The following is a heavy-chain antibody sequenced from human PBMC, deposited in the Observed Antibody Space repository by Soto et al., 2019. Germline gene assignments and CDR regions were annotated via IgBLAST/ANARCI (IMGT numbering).Heavy chain of an antibody. CDR3: ARQLTTYYYDSSGYWQG. J-gene: IGHJ4*02. CDR1: GGSISSSSYY. V-gene: IGHV4-39*01. Sequence: SETLSLTCTVSGGSISSSSYYWGWIRQPPGKGLEWIGSIYYSGSTYYNPSLKSRVTISVDTSKNQSSLKLSSVIAADTAVYYCARQLTTYYYDSSGYWQGWGQGTLVTVSS. D-gene: IGHD3-22*01. CDR2: IYYSGST.